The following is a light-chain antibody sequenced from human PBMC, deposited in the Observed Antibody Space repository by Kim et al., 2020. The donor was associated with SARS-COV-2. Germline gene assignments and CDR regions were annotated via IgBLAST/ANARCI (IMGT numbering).Light chain of an antibody. CDR2: KAS. CDR3: QQYGSHPYT. J-gene: IGKJ2*01. Sequence: DIQMTQSPSTLSASVGDRVTITCRASQSVSSWLAWYQQKPGKAPKLLIYKASTLEGGVPSRFSGRGSGTEFTLTINSLQPDDFATYSSQQYGSHPYTFGQETKLEI. V-gene: IGKV1-5*03. CDR1: QSVSSW.